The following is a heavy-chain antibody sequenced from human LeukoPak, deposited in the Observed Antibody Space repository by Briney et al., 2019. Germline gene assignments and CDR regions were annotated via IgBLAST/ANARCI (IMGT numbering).Heavy chain of an antibody. CDR2: ISYDGSNK. D-gene: IGHD3-3*01. CDR1: GFTFSSYG. V-gene: IGHV3-30*03. Sequence: GSLRLSCAASGFTFSSYGMHWVRQAPGKGLEWVAVISYDGSNKYYADSVKGRFTISRDNSKNTLYLQMNSLRAEDTAVYYCARDRYYDFWSGYYTDVLGYWGQGTLVTVSS. CDR3: ARDRYYDFWSGYYTDVLGY. J-gene: IGHJ4*02.